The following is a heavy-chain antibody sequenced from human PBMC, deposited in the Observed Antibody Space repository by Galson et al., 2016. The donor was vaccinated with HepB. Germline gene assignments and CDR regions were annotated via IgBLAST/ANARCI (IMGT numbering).Heavy chain of an antibody. CDR1: GFTFSSYG. J-gene: IGHJ6*03. V-gene: IGHV3-23*01. D-gene: IGHD1-26*01. Sequence: SLRLSCAASGFTFSSYGMNWVRQAPGKGLEWVSAIRPGGSSTFYADSVKGRFTISSDDSTDTLYLRMNSLRAEDTAVYYCTTVPVGDYYYFMDFWGKGTTVTVSS. CDR2: IRPGGSST. CDR3: TTVPVGDYYYFMDF.